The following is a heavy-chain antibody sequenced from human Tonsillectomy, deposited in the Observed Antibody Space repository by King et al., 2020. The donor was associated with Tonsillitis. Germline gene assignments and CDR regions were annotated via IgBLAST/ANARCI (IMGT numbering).Heavy chain of an antibody. CDR2: MYYSGSI. CDR1: GVSISSSDHY. V-gene: IGHV4-39*01. Sequence: QLQESGPGVVKPSENLSLTCTVSGVSISSSDHYWAWIRQPPGKGLEWIGYMYYSGSIFYNPSLKSRITISGGTSENRFSLKLSPVTAADTAVYFCARSVSGSFDYWGQGALVTVSS. D-gene: IGHD1-26*01. CDR3: ARSVSGSFDY. J-gene: IGHJ4*02.